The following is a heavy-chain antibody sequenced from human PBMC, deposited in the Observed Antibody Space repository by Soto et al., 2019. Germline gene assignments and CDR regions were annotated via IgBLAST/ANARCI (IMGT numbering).Heavy chain of an antibody. J-gene: IGHJ4*02. CDR1: GFTFSSYS. Sequence: PGGSLRLSCAASGFTFSSYSMSWVRQAPGKGLEWVSYISASDNRIYYAAAVKGRFTVSRDNSKSTLYLQMNSLKADDTAVYYCTKGGRLDYWGPGTLVTVSS. CDR3: TKGGRLDY. D-gene: IGHD3-16*01. V-gene: IGHV3-23*01. CDR2: ISASDNRI.